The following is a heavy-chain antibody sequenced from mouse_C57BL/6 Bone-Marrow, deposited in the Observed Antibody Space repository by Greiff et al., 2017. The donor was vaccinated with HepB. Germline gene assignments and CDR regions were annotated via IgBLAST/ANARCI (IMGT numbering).Heavy chain of an antibody. CDR3: ARPITTVGEAYFDY. CDR1: GYTFTSYW. D-gene: IGHD1-1*01. CDR2: IDTNSGGT. Sequence: VQLQQPGAELVKPGASVKLSCKASGYTFTSYWMHWVKQRPGRGLEWIGRIDTNSGGTKYNEKFKSKATLTVDKPSSTAYMQLSSLTSEDSAVYYCARPITTVGEAYFDYWGQGTTLTVSS. J-gene: IGHJ2*01. V-gene: IGHV1-72*01.